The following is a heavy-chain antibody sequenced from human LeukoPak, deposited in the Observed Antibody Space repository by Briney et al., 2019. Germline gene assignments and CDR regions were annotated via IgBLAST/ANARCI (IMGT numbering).Heavy chain of an antibody. CDR2: ISWDSRNI. CDR1: GFTFDDYA. CDR3: TGGNRDTSGFYYYYGLDV. J-gene: IGHJ6*02. V-gene: IGHV3-9*01. Sequence: GRSLRLSCAASGFTFDDYAMFWVRQAPGKGLEWVSGISWDSRNIGYAASVKGRFTISRDNAKKTLYLQMNSLRGEDTALYYCTGGNRDTSGFYYYYGLDVWGQGTTVTVSS. D-gene: IGHD6-19*01.